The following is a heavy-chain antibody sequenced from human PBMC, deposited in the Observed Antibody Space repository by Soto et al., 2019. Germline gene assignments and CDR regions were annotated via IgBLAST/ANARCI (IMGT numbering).Heavy chain of an antibody. D-gene: IGHD1-26*01. CDR2: IYDSGSP. V-gene: IGHV4-59*01. Sequence: SETLSLTCTISGGSISVYYWSLIRQPPGQALEWIGYIYDSGSPYYNPSLRSRVIISADTSKNQISLKLTSATAADTAVYYCARGVGHSPQRYWGRGTLITVSS. J-gene: IGHJ4*02. CDR3: ARGVGHSPQRY. CDR1: GGSISVYY.